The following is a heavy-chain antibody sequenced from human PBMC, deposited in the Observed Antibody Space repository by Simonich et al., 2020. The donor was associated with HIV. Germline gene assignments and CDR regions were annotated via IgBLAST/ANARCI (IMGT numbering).Heavy chain of an antibody. D-gene: IGHD1-26*01. J-gene: IGHJ4*02. CDR3: ARVGRGAEFDY. CDR2: IDHRGIT. Sequence: QVQLQESGPGLVKPSATLSLTCAVSGYSISSGYYWGWIRQPPGKGLEWIGSIDHRGITYYSPSLKSRVTISVDTSKNHFSLKLTSVTAADTAGYYCARVGRGAEFDYWGQGTLVTVSS. CDR1: GYSISSGYY. V-gene: IGHV4-38-2*01.